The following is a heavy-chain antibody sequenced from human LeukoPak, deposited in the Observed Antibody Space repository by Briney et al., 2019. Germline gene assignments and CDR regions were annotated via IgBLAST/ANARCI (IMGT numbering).Heavy chain of an antibody. V-gene: IGHV3-21*01. D-gene: IGHD5-18*01. CDR3: ARYRYGPNRVDP. CDR1: GFTFSSYS. CDR2: ISSSSSYI. J-gene: IGHJ5*02. Sequence: GGSLRLSCAASGFTFSSYSLNWVRQAPGKGLEWVSSISSSSSYIYYADSVKGRFTISRDNAKNSLYLQMNSLRAEDTAVYYCARYRYGPNRVDPWGQGTLVTVSS.